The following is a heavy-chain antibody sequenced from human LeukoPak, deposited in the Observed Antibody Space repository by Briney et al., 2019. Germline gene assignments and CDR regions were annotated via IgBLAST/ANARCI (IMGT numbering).Heavy chain of an antibody. CDR1: GGSISSYY. V-gene: IGHV4-59*01. D-gene: IGHD4-17*01. Sequence: SETLSLTCTVSGGSISSYYWSWIRQPPGKGLEWIGYIYYSGSTSYNPSLKSRVSISVDTSKNQFSLKLSSVTAADTAVYYCARVYGDPYCYYYYMDVWGKGTTVTVSS. CDR3: ARVYGDPYCYYYYMDV. J-gene: IGHJ6*03. CDR2: IYYSGST.